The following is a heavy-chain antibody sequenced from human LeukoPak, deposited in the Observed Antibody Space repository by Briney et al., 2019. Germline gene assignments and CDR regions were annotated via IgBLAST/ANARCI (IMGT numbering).Heavy chain of an antibody. V-gene: IGHV1-8*01. CDR2: MKPNNGKT. Sequence: GASVTVSCKASGYTFTSYVINWVRPATGQGLEWMGWMKPNNGKTGYAQKFQGRVTMTRSTSISTAYMELSSLRSEDTAVYYCARLASSSWPLYYYYGRDVWGQGTTGTVSS. J-gene: IGHJ6*02. D-gene: IGHD6-13*01. CDR3: ARLASSSWPLYYYYGRDV. CDR1: GYTFTSYV.